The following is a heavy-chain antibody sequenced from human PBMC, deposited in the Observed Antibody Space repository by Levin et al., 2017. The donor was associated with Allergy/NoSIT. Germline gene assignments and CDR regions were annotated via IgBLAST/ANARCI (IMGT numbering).Heavy chain of an antibody. Sequence: PSETLSLTCAASGFTFSSYWMHWVRQAPGKGLVWVSRINSDGSSTSYADSVKGRFTISRDNAKNTLYLQMNSLRAEDTAVYYCARDQGVGCSGGSCYSVYYYYMDVWGKGTTVTVSS. CDR3: ARDQGVGCSGGSCYSVYYYYMDV. J-gene: IGHJ6*03. V-gene: IGHV3-74*01. CDR2: INSDGSST. D-gene: IGHD2-15*01. CDR1: GFTFSSYW.